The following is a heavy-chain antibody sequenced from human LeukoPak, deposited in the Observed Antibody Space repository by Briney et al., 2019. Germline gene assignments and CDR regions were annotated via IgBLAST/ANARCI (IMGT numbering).Heavy chain of an antibody. V-gene: IGHV1-18*04. D-gene: IGHD4-11*01. CDR3: ARDSDYSGNGNGDWFDP. J-gene: IGHJ5*02. CDR1: GFRFTSFG. Sequence: ASVNVSCKASGFRFTSFGVSWVRQAPGEGLEWMGWISNYFGVTHYAEKLEDRVTMTIDTSTATAYMKLRSLRYDDTAIYYCARDSDYSGNGNGDWFDPWGQGTVVTVSS. CDR2: ISNYFGVT.